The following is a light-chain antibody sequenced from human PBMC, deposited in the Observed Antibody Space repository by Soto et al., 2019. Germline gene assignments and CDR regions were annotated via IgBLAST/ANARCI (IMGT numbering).Light chain of an antibody. J-gene: IGKJ1*01. Sequence: ETVLTQSPGTLSLSPGERATLSCRASQTIRSNYLAWYRQTPGQAHRLLIYGASNRATGIAARFSGSGSGTEFTLIISRLEPEDFALYYCQQYGSSPWTFGQGTKVEIK. V-gene: IGKV3-20*01. CDR3: QQYGSSPWT. CDR1: QTIRSNY. CDR2: GAS.